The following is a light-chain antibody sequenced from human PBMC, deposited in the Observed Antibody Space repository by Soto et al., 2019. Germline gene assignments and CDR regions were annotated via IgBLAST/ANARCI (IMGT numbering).Light chain of an antibody. CDR2: EGS. V-gene: IGLV2-23*01. CDR1: SSDVGSYNL. Sequence: QSVLTQPASVSGSPGQSITISCTGTSSDVGSYNLVSWYQQHPGKATKLMIYEGSKRPSGVSNRFSGSKSGNTASLTITGLQAEDEADYYCCSYAGSSFYGFGTGTKVTVL. J-gene: IGLJ1*01. CDR3: CSYAGSSFYG.